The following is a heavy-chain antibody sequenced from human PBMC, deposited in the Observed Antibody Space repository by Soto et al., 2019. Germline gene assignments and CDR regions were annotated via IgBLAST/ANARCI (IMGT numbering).Heavy chain of an antibody. V-gene: IGHV1-69*01. J-gene: IGHJ6*02. Sequence: QVQLVQSGAEVKKPGSSVKVSCKASGGTFSSYAISWVRQAPGHGLEWMGGIIPIFGTANYAQKFQGRVTITADESTSTAYLELSSLRSEDTAVYYCATQGNVVVPAAIRTPDGMDVWGQGTTVTVSS. CDR1: GGTFSSYA. D-gene: IGHD2-2*01. CDR3: ATQGNVVVPAAIRTPDGMDV. CDR2: IIPIFGTA.